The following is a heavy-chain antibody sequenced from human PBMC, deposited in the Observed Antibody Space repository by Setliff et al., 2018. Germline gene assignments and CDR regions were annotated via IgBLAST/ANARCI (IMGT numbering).Heavy chain of an antibody. D-gene: IGHD6-13*01. CDR1: GYSISSGYY. CDR3: ARMLAAARYYYYYGMDV. Sequence: SETLSLTCTVSGYSISSGYYWGWIRQPPGKGLEWIGSIYHSGSTYYNPSLKSRVTISVDTSKNQFSLKLSPVTAADTAVYYCARMLAAARYYYYYGMDVWGQGTTVTVSS. V-gene: IGHV4-38-2*02. J-gene: IGHJ6*02. CDR2: IYHSGST.